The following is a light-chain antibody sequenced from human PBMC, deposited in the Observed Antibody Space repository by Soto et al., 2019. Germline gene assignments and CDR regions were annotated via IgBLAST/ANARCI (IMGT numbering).Light chain of an antibody. CDR2: EVS. V-gene: IGLV2-8*01. CDR3: SSYAGSNNLV. J-gene: IGLJ2*01. CDR1: SSDVGGYNY. Sequence: QSVLTQPPSASGSPGQSVTISCTGISSDVGGYNYVSWYQQHPGKAPKLMIYEVSKRPSGVPDRFSGSKSGNTASLTVSGLQAEDEADYYCSSYAGSNNLVFGGRTKLTVL.